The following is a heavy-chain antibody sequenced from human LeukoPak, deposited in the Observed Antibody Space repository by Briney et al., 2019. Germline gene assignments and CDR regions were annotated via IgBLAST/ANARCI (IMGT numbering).Heavy chain of an antibody. V-gene: IGHV3-30*04. J-gene: IGHJ4*02. D-gene: IGHD6-13*01. CDR3: ARVQKGSSWTIPGDY. CDR2: ISYDGSNK. CDR1: GFTFSSYA. Sequence: PGGSLRLSCAASGFTFSSYAMHWVRQAPGKGLEWVAVISYDGSNKYYADSVKGRFTISRDNSKNTLYLQMNSLRAEDTAVYYCARVQKGSSWTIPGDYWGQGTLVTVSS.